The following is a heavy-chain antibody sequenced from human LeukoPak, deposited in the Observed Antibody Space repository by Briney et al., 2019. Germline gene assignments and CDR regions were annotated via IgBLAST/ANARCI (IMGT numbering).Heavy chain of an antibody. CDR1: GFTFSSYA. V-gene: IGHV3-23*01. D-gene: IGHD2-2*01. J-gene: IGHJ4*02. Sequence: PGGSLRLSCAASGFTFSSYAMSLVRQAPGKGLEWVSAISGSGGSTYYADSVKGRFTISRDNSKNTLYLQMNSLRAEDTAVYYCAKGKYQLLSALDYWGQGTLVTVSS. CDR3: AKGKYQLLSALDY. CDR2: ISGSGGST.